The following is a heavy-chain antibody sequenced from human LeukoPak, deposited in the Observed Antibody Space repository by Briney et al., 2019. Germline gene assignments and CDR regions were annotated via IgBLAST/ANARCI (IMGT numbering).Heavy chain of an antibody. CDR2: ISYDGSYK. CDR1: EFTFSTYG. D-gene: IGHD6-13*01. Sequence: GGSLRLFCAASEFTFSTYGVHWVRQAPGKGLEWVAVISYDGSYKFYADSVKGRFTISRDNSKSTLYLQMNSLRAEDTAVYYCGKGGYSALNTIDYWGQGTLVTVSS. V-gene: IGHV3-30*18. J-gene: IGHJ4*02. CDR3: GKGGYSALNTIDY.